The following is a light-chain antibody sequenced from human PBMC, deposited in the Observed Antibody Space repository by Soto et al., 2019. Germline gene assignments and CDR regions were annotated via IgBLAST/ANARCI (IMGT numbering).Light chain of an antibody. Sequence: QSVLTQPPSVSGAPGQRVTISCTGSSSNIGAGYDVHWYQQLPGTAPKLLIYGNSKRPLGVTDRFSGSKSGTSASLAITGLQAEDEADYYCQSYDSSLNGVVFGGGTKLTVL. CDR1: SSNIGAGYD. CDR3: QSYDSSLNGVV. CDR2: GNS. J-gene: IGLJ2*01. V-gene: IGLV1-40*01.